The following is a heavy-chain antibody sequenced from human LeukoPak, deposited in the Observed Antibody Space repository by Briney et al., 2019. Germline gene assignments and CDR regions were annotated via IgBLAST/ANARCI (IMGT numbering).Heavy chain of an antibody. CDR3: ARSRAFNSGAFDP. V-gene: IGHV4-61*01. CDR2: IYNGVNT. D-gene: IGHD1-26*01. CDR1: GASVSSASY. J-gene: IGHJ5*02. Sequence: SETLSLTCTVSGASVSSASYWSWIRQPPGKGVEWIAHIYNGVNTNYNPSLKSRVTISVDTSKNQFSLRLNSVTAADTAVYYCARSRAFNSGAFDPWGQGSLVAVYS.